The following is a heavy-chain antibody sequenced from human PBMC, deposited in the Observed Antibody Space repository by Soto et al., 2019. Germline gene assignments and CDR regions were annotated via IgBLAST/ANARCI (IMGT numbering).Heavy chain of an antibody. V-gene: IGHV3-23*01. CDR3: ATGRYCSCAACPAAE. CDR1: GFTFSSSS. CDR2: ISGSGDYT. Sequence: EVQLLESGGGLVQPGGSLRLSCVASGFTFSSSSMLWVRQAPGKGLEWVSAISGSGDYTVYTDSVRGRFTISRDNSKNTLSLQMNSLRAEDTAQYHCATGRYCSCAACPAAEWGQGPLITVSS. J-gene: IGHJ4*02. D-gene: IGHD2-15*01.